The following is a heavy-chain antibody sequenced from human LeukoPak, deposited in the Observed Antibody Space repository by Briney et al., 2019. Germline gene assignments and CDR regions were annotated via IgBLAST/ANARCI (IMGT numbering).Heavy chain of an antibody. Sequence: SETLSLTCTVSGGSISSSSYYWGWIRQPPGKGLEWIGSIYYSGSTYYNPSLKSRVTISVDTSKNQFSLKLSSVTAADTAVYYCARVAPYGSGSLWGQGTLVTVSS. V-gene: IGHV4-39*07. D-gene: IGHD3-10*01. CDR2: IYYSGST. J-gene: IGHJ4*02. CDR1: GGSISSSSYY. CDR3: ARVAPYGSGSL.